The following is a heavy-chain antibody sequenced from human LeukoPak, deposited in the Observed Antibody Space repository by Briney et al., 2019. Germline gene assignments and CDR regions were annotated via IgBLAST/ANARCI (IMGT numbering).Heavy chain of an antibody. J-gene: IGHJ4*02. CDR1: GFTFGDYA. CDR3: TGEEGDWNYVPNFDY. CDR2: IRSKAYGGTT. Sequence: GGSLRLSCTASGFTFGDYAMSWFRQAPGKGLEWVGFIRSKAYGGTTEYAASVKGRFTISRDDSKSIAYLQMNSLKTEDTAVYYCTGEEGDWNYVPNFDYWGQGTLVTVSS. V-gene: IGHV3-49*03. D-gene: IGHD1-7*01.